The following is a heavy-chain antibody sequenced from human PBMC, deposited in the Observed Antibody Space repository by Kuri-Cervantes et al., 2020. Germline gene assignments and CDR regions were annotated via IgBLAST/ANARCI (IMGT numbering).Heavy chain of an antibody. CDR1: GFTFSSYS. J-gene: IGHJ6*02. Sequence: GESLKISCTASGFTFSSYSMNWVRQAPGKGLEWVSYISSSSSTIYYADSVKGRFTISRDKAKNSLYLQMNSLRDEDTAVYYCARDRGGYPPSRYGMDVWGQGTTVTVSS. D-gene: IGHD5-24*01. CDR3: ARDRGGYPPSRYGMDV. CDR2: ISSSSSTI. V-gene: IGHV3-48*02.